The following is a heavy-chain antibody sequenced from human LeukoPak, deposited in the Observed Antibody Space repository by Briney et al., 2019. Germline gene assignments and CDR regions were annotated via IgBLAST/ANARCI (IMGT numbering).Heavy chain of an antibody. CDR1: GFIFSSYG. D-gene: IGHD3-3*01. Sequence: SGGSLRLSCAASGFIFSSYGIHWVRQAPGKGLEWVANIKQDGSEKYYVDSVKGRFTISRDNAKNSLYLQMNSLRAEDTAVYYCARDERFLEWLLPRARGDAFDIWGQGTMVTVSS. CDR3: ARDERFLEWLLPRARGDAFDI. J-gene: IGHJ3*02. V-gene: IGHV3-7*01. CDR2: IKQDGSEK.